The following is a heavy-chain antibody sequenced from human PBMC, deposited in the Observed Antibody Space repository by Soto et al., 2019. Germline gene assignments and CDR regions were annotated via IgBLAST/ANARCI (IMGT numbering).Heavy chain of an antibody. CDR3: AISNIVVVVAATAARFQH. J-gene: IGHJ1*01. CDR2: IIPILGIA. Sequence: GASVKVSCNASGGTFNSYTISWVRQAPRKRLEWMGRIIPILGIANYAQKFQGRVTITADKSTSTAYMELSSLRSEDTAVYYCAISNIVVVVAATAARFQHWGQGTLVTVPS. CDR1: GGTFNSYT. V-gene: IGHV1-69*02. D-gene: IGHD2-15*01.